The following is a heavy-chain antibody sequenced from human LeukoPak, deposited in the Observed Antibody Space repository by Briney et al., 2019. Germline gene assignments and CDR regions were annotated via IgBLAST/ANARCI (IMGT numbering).Heavy chain of an antibody. J-gene: IGHJ4*02. Sequence: ASVKFSCKASGYTFTGYYMHWVRQAPGQGLEWMGWINPNSGGTNYAQKFQGRVTMTRDTSISTAYMELSRLRSDDTAVYYCARDRVTRGYSYGYPYWGEGALVTVSS. D-gene: IGHD5-18*01. V-gene: IGHV1-2*02. CDR2: INPNSGGT. CDR1: GYTFTGYY. CDR3: ARDRVTRGYSYGYPY.